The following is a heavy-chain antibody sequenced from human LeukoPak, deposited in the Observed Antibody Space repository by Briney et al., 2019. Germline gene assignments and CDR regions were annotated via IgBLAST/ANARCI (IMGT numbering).Heavy chain of an antibody. CDR2: IIPIFGTA. CDR1: GGTFSSYA. Sequence: GASVKVSCKASGGTFSSYAISWVRQAPGQGLEWMGGIIPIFGTANYAQKFQGRVTITADESTSTAYMELSSLRSEDTAVYYCARAGLVPAAINPQVWGKGTTVTVSS. CDR3: ARAGLVPAAINPQV. V-gene: IGHV1-69*13. D-gene: IGHD2-2*02. J-gene: IGHJ6*04.